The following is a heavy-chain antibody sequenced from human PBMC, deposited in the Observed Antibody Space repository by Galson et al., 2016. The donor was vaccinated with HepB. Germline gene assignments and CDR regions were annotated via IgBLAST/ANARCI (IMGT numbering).Heavy chain of an antibody. Sequence: SETLSLTCTVSGGTISSYFWSWLRQPPGKGMEWIGYIYFRGTTNYNTSLRSRVTISVDTSKDQFSLSLTSVTAADTAVYYCARGADFADSGWFDPWGQGNLVTVSS. CDR2: IYFRGTT. V-gene: IGHV4-59*01. CDR3: ARGADFADSGWFDP. J-gene: IGHJ5*02. D-gene: IGHD4-17*01. CDR1: GGTISSYF.